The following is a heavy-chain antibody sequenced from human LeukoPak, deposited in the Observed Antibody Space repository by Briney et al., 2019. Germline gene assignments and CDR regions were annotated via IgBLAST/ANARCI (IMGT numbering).Heavy chain of an antibody. CDR2: INHSGST. CDR3: ARGRGIAARPGLFDY. D-gene: IGHD6-6*01. Sequence: ASETLSLTCAVYGGSFSGYYWSWIPQPPGKGREGIGEINHSGSTNYNPSLKSRVTISVDTSKTQFSLKLSSVTAADTAVYYCARGRGIAARPGLFDYWGQGTLVTVSS. V-gene: IGHV4-34*01. J-gene: IGHJ4*02. CDR1: GGSFSGYY.